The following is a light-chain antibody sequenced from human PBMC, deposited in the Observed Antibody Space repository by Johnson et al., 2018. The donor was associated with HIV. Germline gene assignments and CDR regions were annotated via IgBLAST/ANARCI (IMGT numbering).Light chain of an antibody. J-gene: IGLJ1*01. CDR1: SSNIGNNY. CDR3: GTWDISLSVGYV. V-gene: IGLV1-51*01. CDR2: DNN. Sequence: QSVLTQPPSVSAAPGQKVTISCSGSSSNIGNNYVSWYQQLPGTAPKLLIYDNNKRPSGISDRFSGSKSGTSATLGITGLQTGDEADYYCGTWDISLSVGYVFGTGTKVTVL.